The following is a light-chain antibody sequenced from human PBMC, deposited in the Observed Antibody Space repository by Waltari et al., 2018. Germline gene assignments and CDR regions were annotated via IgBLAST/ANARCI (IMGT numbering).Light chain of an antibody. CDR1: QSVSNNY. CDR2: GPS. V-gene: IGKV3-20*01. Sequence: EIVLTQSPVTLSLSPGERATLPCRASQSVSNNYLACYQQKPGQAPSLLIFGPSSRPTGIPDRFSGSASGTDFTLTIRRLEPEDFAVYYCQQYSTSPRYTFGQGTKLEIK. CDR3: QQYSTSPRYT. J-gene: IGKJ2*01.